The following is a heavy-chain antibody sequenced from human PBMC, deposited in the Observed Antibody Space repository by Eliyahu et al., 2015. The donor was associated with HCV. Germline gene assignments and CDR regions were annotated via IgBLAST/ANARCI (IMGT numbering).Heavy chain of an antibody. D-gene: IGHD6-19*01. CDR1: GGSFSGYY. CDR3: ARVGSTRRYSSGWYGPLDI. J-gene: IGHJ3*02. Sequence: QVQLQQWGAGLLKPSETLSLTCAVYGGSFSGYYWSWIRQPPGKGLEWXGEINHSGSTNYNPSLKSRVTISVDTSKNQFSLKLSSVTAADTAVYYCARVGSTRRYSSGWYGPLDIWGQGTMVTVSS. V-gene: IGHV4-34*01. CDR2: INHSGST.